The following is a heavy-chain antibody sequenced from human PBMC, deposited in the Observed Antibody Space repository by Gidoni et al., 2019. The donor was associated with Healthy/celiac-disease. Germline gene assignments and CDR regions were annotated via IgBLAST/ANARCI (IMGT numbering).Heavy chain of an antibody. V-gene: IGHV3-30*18. J-gene: IGHJ5*02. CDR3: AKDTGYQLLHNWFDP. CDR2: ISYDGSNK. Sequence: QVQLVESGGGVVQPGRSLGPSCSASGFTFSSYGMHWVRQAPGKGLEWVAVISYDGSNKYYADSVKGRFTISRDNSKNTLYLQMNSLRAEDTAVYYCAKDTGYQLLHNWFDPWGQGTLVTVSS. CDR1: GFTFSSYG. D-gene: IGHD2-2*01.